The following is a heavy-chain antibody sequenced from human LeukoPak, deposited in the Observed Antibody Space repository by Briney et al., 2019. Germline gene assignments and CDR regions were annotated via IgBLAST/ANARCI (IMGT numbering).Heavy chain of an antibody. V-gene: IGHV4-34*01. D-gene: IGHD2-21*02. CDR1: GGSFSGYY. J-gene: IGHJ3*02. CDR3: ARAVVTATPDAFDI. CDR2: IYYSGST. Sequence: SETLSLTCAVYGGSFSGYYWSWIRQPPGKGLEWIGSIYYSGSTYYNPSLKSRVTISVDTSKNQFSLKLSSVTAADTAVYYCARAVVTATPDAFDIWGQGTMVTVSS.